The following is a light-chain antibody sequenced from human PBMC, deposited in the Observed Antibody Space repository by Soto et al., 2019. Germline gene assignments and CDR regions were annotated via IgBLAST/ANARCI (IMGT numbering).Light chain of an antibody. Sequence: IQMTHSPTSLSASVLYRVTITCLASQAIRNDLGWYQQKPAKAPKRLIYAASSLQSGVPSRFSGSGSGTEFTLTISSLQPEDSATYYCLQHHTYPRTFGQGTKVDIK. CDR3: LQHHTYPRT. CDR1: QAIRND. CDR2: AAS. J-gene: IGKJ1*01. V-gene: IGKV1-17*01.